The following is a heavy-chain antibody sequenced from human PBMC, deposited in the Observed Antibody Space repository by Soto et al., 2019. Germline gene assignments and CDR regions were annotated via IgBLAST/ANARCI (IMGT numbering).Heavy chain of an antibody. CDR3: ARAHYDSSGYYWEYFDY. V-gene: IGHV3-74*01. Sequence: GGSLRLSCAASGFTFSSYWMHWVRQAPGKGLVWVSRINSDGSSTSYADSVKGRFTISRDNAKNTLYLQMNSLRAEDTAVYYCARAHYDSSGYYWEYFDYWGQGTLVTVSS. J-gene: IGHJ4*02. CDR1: GFTFSSYW. CDR2: INSDGSST. D-gene: IGHD3-22*01.